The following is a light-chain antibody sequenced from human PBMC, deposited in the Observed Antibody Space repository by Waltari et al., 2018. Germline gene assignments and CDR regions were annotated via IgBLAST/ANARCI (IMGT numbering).Light chain of an antibody. Sequence: QPALTQPASVSGSPEQSITISCSVSSSMLGGYALFSWYQHHPDKAPKLLMYAVTKRPSGVSNRFSGSKSGNTASLTISGLQAEDEATYYCCSYLERTVFGGGTKLTVL. J-gene: IGLJ2*01. CDR1: SSMLGGYAL. CDR3: CSYLERTV. V-gene: IGLV2-23*02. CDR2: AVT.